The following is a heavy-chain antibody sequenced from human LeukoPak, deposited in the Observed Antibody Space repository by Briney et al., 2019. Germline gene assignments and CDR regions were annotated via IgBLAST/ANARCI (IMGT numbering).Heavy chain of an antibody. V-gene: IGHV3-21*01. D-gene: IGHD4-23*01. J-gene: IGHJ4*02. CDR3: ARDRYGGNSAPSY. CDR1: GFTFSSYS. Sequence: GGSLRLSCAASGFTFSSYSMNWVRQAPGKGLEWVSSISSSSSYIYYTDSVKGRFTISRDNAKNSLYLRMNSLRAEDTAVYYCARDRYGGNSAPSYWGQGTLVTVSS. CDR2: ISSSSSYI.